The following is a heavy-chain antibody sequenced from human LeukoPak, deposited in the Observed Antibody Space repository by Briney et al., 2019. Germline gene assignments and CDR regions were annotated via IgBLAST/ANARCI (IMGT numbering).Heavy chain of an antibody. D-gene: IGHD6-19*01. CDR2: INPNSGAT. CDR3: ARVHSSPNDFDY. CDR1: GYSFTNYW. V-gene: IGHV1-2*02. J-gene: IGHJ4*02. Sequence: PGESLKISCKGSGYSFTNYWIGWVRQAPGQGLEWMGWINPNSGATKYAQKFQGRVTMTRDTSISTAYMDLSRLRSDDTAVYYCARVHSSPNDFDYWGQGTLVTVST.